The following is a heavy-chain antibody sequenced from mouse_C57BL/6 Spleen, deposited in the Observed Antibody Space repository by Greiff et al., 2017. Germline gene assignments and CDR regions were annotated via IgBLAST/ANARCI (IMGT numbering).Heavy chain of an antibody. D-gene: IGHD2-5*01. Sequence: VQLQQSGAELVRPGTSVKMSCKASGYTFTNYWIGWAKQRPGHGLEWIGDIYPGGGYTNYNEKFKGKATLPADKSSSTAYMQFSSLTSEDSAIYYCARRGTYYSNYEGAWFAYWGQGTLVTVSA. V-gene: IGHV1-63*01. CDR2: IYPGGGYT. J-gene: IGHJ3*01. CDR3: ARRGTYYSNYEGAWFAY. CDR1: GYTFTNYW.